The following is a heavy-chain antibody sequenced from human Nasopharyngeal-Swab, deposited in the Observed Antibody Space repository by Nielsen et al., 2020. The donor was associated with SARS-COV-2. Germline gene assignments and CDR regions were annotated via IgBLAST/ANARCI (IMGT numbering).Heavy chain of an antibody. CDR2: IHSSGTT. Sequence: GSLRLSCTVSGGSISTYYWSWIRQPPGKGLEWIGYIHSSGTTNYNPSLKSRVTISVDTSKNQFSLKLSSVTAADTAVYYCARDHSYYDSNGYYFDYWGLGTLVTASS. J-gene: IGHJ4*02. D-gene: IGHD3-22*01. V-gene: IGHV4-59*01. CDR1: GGSISTYY. CDR3: ARDHSYYDSNGYYFDY.